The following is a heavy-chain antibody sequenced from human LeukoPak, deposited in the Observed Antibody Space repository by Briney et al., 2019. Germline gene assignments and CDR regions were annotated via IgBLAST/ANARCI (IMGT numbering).Heavy chain of an antibody. V-gene: IGHV4-39*02. J-gene: IGHJ6*02. CDR3: ARDGDPQSYYYYGMDV. D-gene: IGHD4-17*01. CDR2: IHYSGNT. CDR1: GGSITSSLYY. Sequence: SSETLSLTCTVSGGSITSSLYYGAWIRQPPGKGLEWIGSIHYSGNTYYNPSLKSRVTISVDTSKNQFSLKLSSVTAADTAVYYCARDGDPQSYYYYGMDVWGQGTTVTVSS.